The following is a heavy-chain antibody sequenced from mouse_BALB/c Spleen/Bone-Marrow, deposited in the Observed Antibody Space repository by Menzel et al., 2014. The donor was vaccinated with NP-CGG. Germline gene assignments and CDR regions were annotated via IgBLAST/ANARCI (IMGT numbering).Heavy chain of an antibody. CDR3: ARQGYYGKGDY. D-gene: IGHD2-1*01. Sequence: EVKLLESGGGLVRPGGSLKLSCAASGFDFSRYWMGWVRQAPGKGLEWIGEINPDSSTINYTPSLKDKFIISRDNAKNTLYLQMSKVTSEDTDLYYCARQGYYGKGDYWGQGTTLTVSS. V-gene: IGHV4-1*02. CDR1: GFDFSRYW. CDR2: INPDSSTI. J-gene: IGHJ2*01.